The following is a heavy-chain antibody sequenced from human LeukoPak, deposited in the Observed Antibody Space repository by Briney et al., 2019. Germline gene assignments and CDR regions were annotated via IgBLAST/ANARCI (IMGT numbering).Heavy chain of an antibody. CDR1: GFTFTTYC. CDR3: ARQHSSGYYSPHYYYGMDV. D-gene: IGHD3-22*01. Sequence: ASLKVSCKASGFTFTTYCISWVRQAPGQGLEWMSCINGDKRNTNYAHKLQGRVTMTTETSTSTANMELRSLRSDETAVYYCARQHSSGYYSPHYYYGMDVWGQGTTVTVSS. V-gene: IGHV1-18*01. CDR2: INGDKRNT. J-gene: IGHJ6*02.